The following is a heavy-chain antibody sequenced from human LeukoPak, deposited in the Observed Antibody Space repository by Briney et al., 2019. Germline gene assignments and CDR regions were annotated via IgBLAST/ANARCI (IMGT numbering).Heavy chain of an antibody. Sequence: PGGSLRLSCAASGFTFGDYAMSWVRQAPGKGLEWISLIRSKVYGGSTEYAASVKGRFIISRDDSKSIAYLQMNSLKTEDTALYYCTRDRQQLVRMLDSWGQGTLVTVSS. CDR1: GFTFGDYA. D-gene: IGHD6-13*01. J-gene: IGHJ5*01. CDR3: TRDRQQLVRMLDS. V-gene: IGHV3-49*04. CDR2: IRSKVYGGST.